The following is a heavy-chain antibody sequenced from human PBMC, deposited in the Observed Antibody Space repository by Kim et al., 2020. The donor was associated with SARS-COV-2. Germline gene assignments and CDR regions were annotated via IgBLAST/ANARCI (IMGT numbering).Heavy chain of an antibody. CDR2: T. V-gene: IGHV3-74*01. J-gene: IGHJ3*02. Sequence: TSYAAPVKAQTTTSNDNTKNRLYLRMTSRRAEDTAVYYCAREAAGSAFDIWGQGTMVTVSS. D-gene: IGHD6-19*01. CDR3: AREAAGSAFDI.